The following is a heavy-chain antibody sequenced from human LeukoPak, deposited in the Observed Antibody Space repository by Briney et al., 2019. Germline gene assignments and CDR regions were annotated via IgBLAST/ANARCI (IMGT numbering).Heavy chain of an antibody. Sequence: PGGSLRLSCAASGFTFSDYYMSWIRQAPGNGLEWVSYISSSGSTIYYADSVKGRFTISRDNAKNSLYLQMNSLRAEDTAVYYCARDVLYYYDSSGYYFDYWGQGTLVTVSS. J-gene: IGHJ4*02. CDR1: GFTFSDYY. CDR3: ARDVLYYYDSSGYYFDY. CDR2: ISSSGSTI. D-gene: IGHD3-22*01. V-gene: IGHV3-11*01.